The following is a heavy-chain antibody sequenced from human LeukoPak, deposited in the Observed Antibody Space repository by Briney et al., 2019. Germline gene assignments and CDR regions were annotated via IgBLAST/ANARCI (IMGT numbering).Heavy chain of an antibody. CDR3: ARAGFDYVWGSYQPSGYFDY. J-gene: IGHJ4*02. CDR1: GGSISSSSYY. Sequence: SETLSLTCAVSGGSISSSSYYWGWIRQPPGKGLEWIGSIYYSGSTYYNPSLKSRVTISVDTSKNQFSLKLSSVTAADTAVYYCARAGFDYVWGSYQPSGYFDYWGQGTLVTVSS. V-gene: IGHV4-39*07. CDR2: IYYSGST. D-gene: IGHD3-16*02.